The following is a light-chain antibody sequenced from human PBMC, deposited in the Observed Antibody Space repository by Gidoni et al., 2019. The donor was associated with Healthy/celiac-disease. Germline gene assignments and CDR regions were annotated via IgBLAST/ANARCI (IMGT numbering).Light chain of an antibody. CDR3: QAWDSSTAGV. CDR2: QDS. J-gene: IGLJ1*01. V-gene: IGLV3-1*01. CDR1: KLGDKY. Sequence: SYELTQPPSVSVSPGQTASITGSGDKLGDKYACWYQQETGQSPVLVIYQDSKRPSGIPERFSGSNSGNTATLTISGTQAMDEADYYCQAWDSSTAGVFGTGTKVTVL.